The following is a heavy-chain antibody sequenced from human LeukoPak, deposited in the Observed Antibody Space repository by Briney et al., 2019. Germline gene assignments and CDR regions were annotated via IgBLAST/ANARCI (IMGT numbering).Heavy chain of an antibody. Sequence: GGSLILSCAASGFTVSSNYMSWVRQAPGKGLEWVSVIYSGGSTYYADSVKGRFTISRDNSKNTLYLQMNSLRAEDTAVYYCARGPYRSSWYLSIGFDYWGQGTLVTVSS. CDR3: ARGPYRSSWYLSIGFDY. CDR2: IYSGGST. CDR1: GFTVSSNY. D-gene: IGHD6-13*01. V-gene: IGHV3-53*01. J-gene: IGHJ4*02.